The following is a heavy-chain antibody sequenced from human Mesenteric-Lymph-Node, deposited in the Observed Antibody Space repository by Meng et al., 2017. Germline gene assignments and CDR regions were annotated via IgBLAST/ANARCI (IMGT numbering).Heavy chain of an antibody. J-gene: IGHJ4*02. V-gene: IGHV4-30-2*03. Sequence: QVQLQESGPGLVTPSQPLSLTCSVSGASISSGGYSWDWVRQPPGKGLEWIGAIYHSGSTSYNPSLQSRVTMFVDTSKNQFSLMLTSVTATDTAVYYCARRRGGSGRDCWGQGTLVTVSS. CDR1: GASISSGGYS. CDR3: ARRRGGSGRDC. CDR2: IYHSGST. D-gene: IGHD3-10*01.